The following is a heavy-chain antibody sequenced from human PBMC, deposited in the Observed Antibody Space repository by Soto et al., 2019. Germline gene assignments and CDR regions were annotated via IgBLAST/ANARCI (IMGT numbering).Heavy chain of an antibody. V-gene: IGHV1-2*04. Sequence: ASVKVSCKASGYTFTGYYMHWVRQAPGQGLEWMGWINPNSGGTNYAQKFQGWVTMTRDTSISTAYMELSRLRSDDTAVYYCARGSSIAAHHDGMYVWGQGTTVTVSS. J-gene: IGHJ6*02. D-gene: IGHD6-6*01. CDR1: GYTFTGYY. CDR2: INPNSGGT. CDR3: ARGSSIAAHHDGMYV.